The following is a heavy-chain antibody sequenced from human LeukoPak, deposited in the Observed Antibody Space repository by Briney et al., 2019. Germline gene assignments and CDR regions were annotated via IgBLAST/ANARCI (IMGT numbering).Heavy chain of an antibody. Sequence: GGSLRLSCVASGFTLRRYGMHWVRQAPGKGLEWVSYISSSGSTIYYADSVKGRFTISRDNAKNSLYLQMNSLRAEDTAVYYCARADRRNYCSSTSCSYYFDYWGQGTLVTVSS. D-gene: IGHD2-2*01. CDR2: ISSSGSTI. CDR1: GFTLRRYG. CDR3: ARADRRNYCSSTSCSYYFDY. J-gene: IGHJ4*02. V-gene: IGHV3-48*03.